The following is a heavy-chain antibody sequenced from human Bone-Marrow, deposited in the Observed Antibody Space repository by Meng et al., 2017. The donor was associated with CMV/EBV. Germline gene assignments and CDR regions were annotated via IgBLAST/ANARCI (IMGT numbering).Heavy chain of an antibody. V-gene: IGHV3-21*01. D-gene: IGHD6-19*01. J-gene: IGHJ3*02. CDR2: ISSSSSYI. CDR3: AREGYSSGRAGAFDI. Sequence: SCAASGFTFSSYAMSWVRQAPGKGLEWVSSISSSSSYIYYADSVKGRFTISRDNAKNSLYLQMNSLRLEDTAMYYCAREGYSSGRAGAFDILGQGTMVTVSS. CDR1: GFTFSSYA.